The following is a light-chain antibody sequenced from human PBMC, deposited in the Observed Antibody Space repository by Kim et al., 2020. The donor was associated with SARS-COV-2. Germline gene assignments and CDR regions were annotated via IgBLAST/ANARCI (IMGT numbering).Light chain of an antibody. CDR1: TSNIQNNY. CDR2: RNN. Sequence: GPTVTLSCSGSTSNIQNNYVYWYWQHPGPAPKVLIYRNNPRPSGVPDRFSGSKSGTSASLAISGLRSEDEADYYCAAWDDSLSGRVFGGGTQLTVL. V-gene: IGLV1-47*01. J-gene: IGLJ3*02. CDR3: AAWDDSLSGRV.